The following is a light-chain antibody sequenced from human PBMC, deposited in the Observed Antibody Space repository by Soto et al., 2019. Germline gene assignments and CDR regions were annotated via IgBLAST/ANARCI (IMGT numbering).Light chain of an antibody. V-gene: IGLV2-14*01. CDR1: SSDVGGYDY. CDR2: HVS. J-gene: IGLJ2*01. CDR3: SSYTSSSTLV. Sequence: QSALTQPASVSGSPGQSITISCTGTSSDVGGYDYVSWYQQHPGKAPKLMIYHVSNRPSGVSDRFSGSKSGNTASLTISGLQAEDEADYYCSSYTSSSTLVFGGGTKVTVL.